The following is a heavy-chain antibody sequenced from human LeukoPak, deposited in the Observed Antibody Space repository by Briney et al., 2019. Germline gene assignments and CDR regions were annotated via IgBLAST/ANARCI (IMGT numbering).Heavy chain of an antibody. CDR1: GGSFSGYY. CDR2: INHSGST. Sequence: SETLSLTCAVYGGSFSGYYWSWIRQPPGKGLEWIGEINHSGSTNYNPSLKSRVTISVDTSKNQFSLKLSSVTAADTAVYYCARVRPYGDLDYWGQGTLVTVSS. D-gene: IGHD4-17*01. J-gene: IGHJ4*02. V-gene: IGHV4-34*01. CDR3: ARVRPYGDLDY.